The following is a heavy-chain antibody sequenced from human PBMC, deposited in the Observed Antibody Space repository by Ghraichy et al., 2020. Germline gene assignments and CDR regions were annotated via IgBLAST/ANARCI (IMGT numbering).Heavy chain of an antibody. CDR3: ARVIRYCSSTSCYNYFDY. J-gene: IGHJ4*02. CDR2: IYHSGST. V-gene: IGHV4-30-2*01. D-gene: IGHD2-2*02. CDR1: GGSISSGGYS. Sequence: SETLSLTCAVSGGSISSGGYSWSWIRQPPGKGLEWIGYIYHSGSTYYNPSLKSRVTISVDRSKNQFSLKLSSVTAADTAVYYCARVIRYCSSTSCYNYFDYWGQGTLVTVSS.